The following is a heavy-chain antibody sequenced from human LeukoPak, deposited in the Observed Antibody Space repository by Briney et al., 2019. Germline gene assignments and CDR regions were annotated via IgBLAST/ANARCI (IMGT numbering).Heavy chain of an antibody. CDR2: IKEDGSEK. CDR1: GFTFSTYW. Sequence: GGSLRLSCAASGFTFSTYWMSWVRQAPGKGLEWVANIKEDGSEKYYGDSVKGRFTISRDNAKNSLYLQMNSLRAEDTAVYYCARDSSGYQWGQGALVTVSS. D-gene: IGHD3-22*01. V-gene: IGHV3-7*01. CDR3: ARDSSGYQ. J-gene: IGHJ4*02.